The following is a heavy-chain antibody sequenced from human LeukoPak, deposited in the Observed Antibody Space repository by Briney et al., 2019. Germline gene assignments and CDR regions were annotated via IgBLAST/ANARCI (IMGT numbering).Heavy chain of an antibody. CDR3: AKKSLWSGPFDY. CDR2: ITGSGGNS. D-gene: IGHD3-3*01. CDR1: GFIFSNYA. V-gene: IGHV3-23*01. J-gene: IGHJ4*02. Sequence: GGSLRLSCKASGFIFSNYAMSWVRQAPGKGLEWVSIITGSGGNSYYTDSVKGRFTLSRDNSKNTLFLQMNSLRAEATAVYFCAKKSLWSGPFDYWGQGTLVTVFS.